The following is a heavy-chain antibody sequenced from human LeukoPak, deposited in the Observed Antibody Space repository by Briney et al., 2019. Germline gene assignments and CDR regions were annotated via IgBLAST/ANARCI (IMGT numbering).Heavy chain of an antibody. CDR3: ASRAPDSSSWASYYYYMDV. CDR1: GGSISSSNW. V-gene: IGHV4-4*02. D-gene: IGHD6-13*01. Sequence: SETLSLTCAVSGGSISSSNWWSWVRPPPGKGLEWIGEIYHSGSTNYNPSLKSRVTISVDKSKNQFSLKLSSVTAADTAVYYCASRAPDSSSWASYYYYMDVWGKGTTVTVSS. J-gene: IGHJ6*03. CDR2: IYHSGST.